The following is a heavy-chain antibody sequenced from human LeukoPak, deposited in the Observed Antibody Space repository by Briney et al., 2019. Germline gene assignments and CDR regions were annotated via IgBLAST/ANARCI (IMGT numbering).Heavy chain of an antibody. CDR1: GGSISNYY. CDR3: ASGLRTGDWFDP. D-gene: IGHD1-1*01. V-gene: IGHV4-4*07. CDR2: IYISGST. Sequence: PSETLSLTCTVSGGSISNYYWSWIRQPAGKGLEWLGRIYISGSTNYSPSLKSRVTISVDKSKNQFSLKLNSVTAADTAVYYCASGLRTGDWFDPWGQGTLVTVSS. J-gene: IGHJ5*02.